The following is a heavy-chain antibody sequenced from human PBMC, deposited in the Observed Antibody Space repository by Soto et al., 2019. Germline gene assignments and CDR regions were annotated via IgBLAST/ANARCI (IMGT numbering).Heavy chain of an antibody. J-gene: IGHJ3*02. V-gene: IGHV1-69*02. CDR3: ARAPLLGYCSGGSCSRDAFDI. Sequence: SVKVPCKASGGTFSSYTISWVRQAPGQGLEWMGRIIPILGIANYAQKFQGRVTITADKSTSTAYMELSSLRSEDTAVYYCARAPLLGYCSGGSCSRDAFDIWGQGTMVTVSS. CDR2: IIPILGIA. D-gene: IGHD2-15*01. CDR1: GGTFSSYT.